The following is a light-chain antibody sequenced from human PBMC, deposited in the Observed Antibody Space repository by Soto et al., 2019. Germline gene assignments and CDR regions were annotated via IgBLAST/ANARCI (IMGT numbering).Light chain of an antibody. Sequence: EIVMTQSPSTLSVSPGERATLSCTASHYVYSNVAWFQQRPGQAPRLLIYRASTRATGTPARFSGSGSGTEFTLTSTILQAEDFALYYCQQYHNLWTFGQGTEVEIK. CDR1: HYVYSN. CDR3: QQYHNLWT. CDR2: RAS. V-gene: IGKV3-15*01. J-gene: IGKJ1*01.